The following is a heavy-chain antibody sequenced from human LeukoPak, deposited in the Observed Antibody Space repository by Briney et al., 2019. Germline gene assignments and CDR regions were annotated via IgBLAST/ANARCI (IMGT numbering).Heavy chain of an antibody. CDR2: IKQDGSEK. Sequence: GGSLRLSCAASGFTFSSYWMSWVRQAPGKGLEWVANIKQDGSEKYYVDSVKGRFTISRDNAKNSLYLQMNSLRAEDTAVYYCARGQGDGYNSRAFDISGQGTMVTVSS. V-gene: IGHV3-7*01. CDR1: GFTFSSYW. D-gene: IGHD5-24*01. J-gene: IGHJ3*02. CDR3: ARGQGDGYNSRAFDI.